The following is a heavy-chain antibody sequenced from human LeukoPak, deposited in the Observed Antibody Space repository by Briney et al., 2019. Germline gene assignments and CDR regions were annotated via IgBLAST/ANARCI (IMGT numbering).Heavy chain of an antibody. CDR2: ISGSGDTT. D-gene: IGHD6-13*01. J-gene: IGHJ4*02. V-gene: IGHV3-23*01. Sequence: GGSLRLSCTASGFTFSSYAMSWVRQAPGKGLAWVSAISGSGDTTPYADSVKGRFTISRDNSKNTLYLQMNSLRAEDTAIYYCAKGVAASGLWYFDYWGQGTLVTVSS. CDR1: GFTFSSYA. CDR3: AKGVAASGLWYFDY.